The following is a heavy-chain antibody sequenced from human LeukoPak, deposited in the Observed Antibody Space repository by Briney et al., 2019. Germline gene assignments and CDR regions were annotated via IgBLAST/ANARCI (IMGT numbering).Heavy chain of an antibody. CDR1: GGSISSYY. CDR3: ASRYCSGGSCYSGGAFDI. J-gene: IGHJ3*02. CDR2: IYYSGST. V-gene: IGHV4-59*01. Sequence: SETLSLTCTVSGGSISSYYWSWIRQPPGKGLEWIGYIYYSGSTNYNPSLKSRVTISVDTSKNQFSLKLSSVTAADTAVYYCASRYCSGGSCYSGGAFDIWGQGTMVTVSS. D-gene: IGHD2-15*01.